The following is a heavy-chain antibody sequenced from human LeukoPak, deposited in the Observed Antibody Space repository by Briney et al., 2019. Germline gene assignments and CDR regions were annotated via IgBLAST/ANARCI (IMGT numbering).Heavy chain of an antibody. J-gene: IGHJ4*02. CDR1: GFTFSSYE. CDR2: ISSSGSTK. CDR3: AREGIDSSGYSFDY. D-gene: IGHD3-22*01. Sequence: GGSLRLSCAASGFTFSSYEMHWVRQAPGKGLEWVSYISSSGSTKYYADSVKGRFTISRDDAKNSLYLQMNSLGAEDTATYYCAREGIDSSGYSFDYWGQGTLVTVSS. V-gene: IGHV3-48*03.